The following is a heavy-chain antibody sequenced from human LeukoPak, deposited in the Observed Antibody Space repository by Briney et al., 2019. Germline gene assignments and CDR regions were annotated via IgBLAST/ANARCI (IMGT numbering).Heavy chain of an antibody. D-gene: IGHD4-17*01. Sequence: GGSLRLSCAASRFPFSSYNMNGVRQAPGKGLEWVSSISSSSSYIYYADSVKGRFTISRDNAKNSLYLQMNSLRAEDTAVYYCARVRATVTYSRSFDYWGQGTLVTVSS. CDR2: ISSSSSYI. V-gene: IGHV3-21*01. J-gene: IGHJ4*02. CDR3: ARVRATVTYSRSFDY. CDR1: RFPFSSYN.